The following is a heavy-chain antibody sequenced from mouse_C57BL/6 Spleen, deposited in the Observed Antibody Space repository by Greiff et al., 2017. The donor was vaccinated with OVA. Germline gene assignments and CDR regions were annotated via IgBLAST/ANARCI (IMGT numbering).Heavy chain of an antibody. V-gene: IGHV2-5*01. CDR3: AKWAYGNYFDY. CDR1: GFSLTSYG. D-gene: IGHD2-1*01. CDR2: IWRGGST. J-gene: IGHJ2*01. Sequence: VQVVESGPGLVQPSQSLSITCTVSGFSLTSYGVHWVRQSPGKGLEWLGVIWRGGSTDYNAAFMSRLSITNDNSKSQVFFKMNSLQADDTAIYYCAKWAYGNYFDYWGQGTTLTVSS.